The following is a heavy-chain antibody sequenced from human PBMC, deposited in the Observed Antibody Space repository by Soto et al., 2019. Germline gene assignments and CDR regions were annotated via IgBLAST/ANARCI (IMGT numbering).Heavy chain of an antibody. CDR2: IYYSGST. D-gene: IGHD2-8*01. Sequence: PSETLSLTCTVSGGSISSGGYYWSWIRQHPGKGLEWIGYIYYSGSTYYNPSLKSRVTISVDTSKNQFSLKLSSVTAADTAVYYCARGMAGGYYYGMDVRGQGTTVTVSS. J-gene: IGHJ6*02. CDR3: ARGMAGGYYYGMDV. CDR1: GGSISSGGYY. V-gene: IGHV4-31*03.